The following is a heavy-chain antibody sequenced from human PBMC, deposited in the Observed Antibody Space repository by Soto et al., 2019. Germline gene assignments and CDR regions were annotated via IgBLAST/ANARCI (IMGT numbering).Heavy chain of an antibody. Sequence: PGGSLRLSCAASRFTFSNYAMSWVRQAPGKGLEWVSSISESGVRTYYADSVKGRFIISRDNSKNTLYLQMNSLRAEDTAVYYCAKAPCSTTTCYFDYWGPGTLVTVSS. D-gene: IGHD2-2*01. CDR3: AKAPCSTTTCYFDY. CDR1: RFTFSNYA. CDR2: ISESGVRT. V-gene: IGHV3-23*01. J-gene: IGHJ4*02.